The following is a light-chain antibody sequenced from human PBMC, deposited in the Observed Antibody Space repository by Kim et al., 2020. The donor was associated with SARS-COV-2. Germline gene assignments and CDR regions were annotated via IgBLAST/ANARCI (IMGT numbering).Light chain of an antibody. CDR1: SLRTYY. V-gene: IGLV3-19*01. CDR2: GKN. CDR3: NSRDKSGDHVV. Sequence: LGQTVRITCQGDSLRTYYASWYQQKPGQAPILVIYGKNNRPSGIPDRFSGSSSGNTASLTVTGAQAVDEADYYCNSRDKSGDHVVFGGGTQLTVL. J-gene: IGLJ2*01.